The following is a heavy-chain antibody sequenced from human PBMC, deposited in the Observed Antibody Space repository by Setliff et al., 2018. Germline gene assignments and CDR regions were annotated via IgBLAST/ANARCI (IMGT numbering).Heavy chain of an antibody. V-gene: IGHV4-39*07. CDR3: ATRTTATTIGWFDP. CDR1: GDSISSDDY. J-gene: IGHJ5*02. D-gene: IGHD4-4*01. Sequence: PSETLSLTCTVSGDSISSDDYIWGWIRQPPGKGLAWVGNIGHTGSINYNPSLKSRVTMSIDTSKNQFSLKLNSVTAADTAVYHCATRTTATTIGWFDPWGQGTLVTVSS. CDR2: IGHTGSI.